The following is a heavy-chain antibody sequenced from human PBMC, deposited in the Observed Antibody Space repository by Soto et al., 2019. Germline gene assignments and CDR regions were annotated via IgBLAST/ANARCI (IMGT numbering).Heavy chain of an antibody. V-gene: IGHV4-31*03. Sequence: PSETLSLTCTVSGGSIGSGGYYWSWIRQHPGKGLEWIGYIYYSGSTYYNPSLKSRVTISVDTSKNQFSLKLSSVTAADTAVYYCARVRIPHCSGGSCYSGSDYYFDYWGQGTLVTVSS. CDR3: ARVRIPHCSGGSCYSGSDYYFDY. D-gene: IGHD2-15*01. CDR2: IYYSGST. CDR1: GGSIGSGGYY. J-gene: IGHJ4*02.